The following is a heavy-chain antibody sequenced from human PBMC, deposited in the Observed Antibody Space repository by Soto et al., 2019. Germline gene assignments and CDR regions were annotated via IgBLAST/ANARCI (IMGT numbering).Heavy chain of an antibody. V-gene: IGHV3-48*02. J-gene: IGHJ6*02. Sequence: HPGGSLRLSCAASGFTFSSYSMNWVRQAPGKGLEWVSYISSSSSTIYYADSVKGRFTISRDNAKNSLYLQMNSLRDEDTAVYYCARERYYYYGMDVWGQGTTVTVYS. CDR1: GFTFSSYS. CDR3: ARERYYYYGMDV. CDR2: ISSSSSTI.